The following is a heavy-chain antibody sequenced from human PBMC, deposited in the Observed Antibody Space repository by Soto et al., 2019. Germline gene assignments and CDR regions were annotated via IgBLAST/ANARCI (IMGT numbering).Heavy chain of an antibody. Sequence: ASVKVSCKASGYSFTSYDINWVRQATGQGLEWMGWMNPNSGNTGYAQKFQGRVTMTRNTSISTAYMELSSLRSEDTAVYYCAIRPLQRIRDAFDIWGQGTMVTVSS. V-gene: IGHV1-8*01. J-gene: IGHJ3*02. CDR1: GYSFTSYD. D-gene: IGHD4-17*01. CDR3: AIRPLQRIRDAFDI. CDR2: MNPNSGNT.